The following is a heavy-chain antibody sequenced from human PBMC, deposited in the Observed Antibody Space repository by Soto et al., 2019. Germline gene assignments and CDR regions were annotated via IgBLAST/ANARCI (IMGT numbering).Heavy chain of an antibody. V-gene: IGHV4-59*08. CDR2: IYYSGST. CDR1: GGSISSYY. D-gene: IGHD3-16*01. J-gene: IGHJ3*02. Sequence: PSETLSLTCTVSGGSISSYYWSWIRQPPGKGLEWIGYIYYSGSTNYNPSLKSRVTISVDTSKNQFSLKLSSVTAADTAVYYCARARGLTFDIWGQGTMVTVSS. CDR3: ARARGLTFDI.